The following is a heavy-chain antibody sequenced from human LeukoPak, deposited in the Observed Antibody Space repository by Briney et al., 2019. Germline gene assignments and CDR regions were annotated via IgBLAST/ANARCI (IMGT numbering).Heavy chain of an antibody. CDR3: TRVRMIRVVVTARFDY. V-gene: IGHV3-49*03. D-gene: IGHD2-21*02. CDR2: IRSKAYSGTT. J-gene: IGHJ4*02. CDR1: GFTFGDYA. Sequence: PGGSLRLSCTASGFTFGDYAMSWFRQAPGKGLEWVGFIRSKAYSGTTEYSASVKGRFTISRDDSKSIAYLQMNSLKTEDTAVYYCTRVRMIRVVVTARFDYWGQGTLVTVSS.